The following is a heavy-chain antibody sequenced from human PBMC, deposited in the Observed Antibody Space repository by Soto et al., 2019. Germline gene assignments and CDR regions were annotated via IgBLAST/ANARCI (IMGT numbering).Heavy chain of an antibody. CDR3: AKDYYDSSGYYYYYGMDV. CDR2: IYSGGST. D-gene: IGHD3-22*01. Sequence: PGGSLRLSCAASGFTVSSNYMSWVRQAPGKGLEWVSVIYSGGSTYYADSVKGRFTISRDNSKNTLYLQMNSLGAEATAVYYCAKDYYDSSGYYYYYGMDVWGQGTTVTVSS. CDR1: GFTVSSNY. J-gene: IGHJ6*02. V-gene: IGHV3-53*01.